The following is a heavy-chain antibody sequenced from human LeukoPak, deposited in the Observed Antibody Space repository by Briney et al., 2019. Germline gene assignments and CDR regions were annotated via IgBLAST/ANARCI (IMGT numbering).Heavy chain of an antibody. Sequence: GSLRLSCAASGVPFSNAWMSWVRQAPGKGLEWVGRIKSKTDGGTTDYAAPVKGRFTISRDDSKNTLYLQMNILKTEDTAVYYCTTCGYSYGSDYWGQGTLVTVSS. V-gene: IGHV3-15*01. CDR3: TTCGYSYGSDY. CDR1: GVPFSNAW. J-gene: IGHJ4*02. D-gene: IGHD5-18*01. CDR2: IKSKTDGGTT.